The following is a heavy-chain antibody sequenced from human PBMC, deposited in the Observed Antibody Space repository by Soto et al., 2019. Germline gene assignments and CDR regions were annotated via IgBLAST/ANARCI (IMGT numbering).Heavy chain of an antibody. V-gene: IGHV4-30-2*01. D-gene: IGHD4-17*01. CDR2: IYHSGST. CDR1: GGSISSGGYS. Sequence: QLQLQESGSGLVKPSQTLSLTCAVSGGSISSGGYSWSWIRQPPGKGLEWIGYIYHSGSTYYNPSXKXXVTISVDRSKNQFSLKLSSVTAADTAVYYCASNYGHYVADYWGQGTLVSVSS. J-gene: IGHJ4*02. CDR3: ASNYGHYVADY.